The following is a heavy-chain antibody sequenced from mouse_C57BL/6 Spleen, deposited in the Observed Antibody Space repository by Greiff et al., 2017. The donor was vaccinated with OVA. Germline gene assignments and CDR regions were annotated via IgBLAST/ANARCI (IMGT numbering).Heavy chain of an antibody. D-gene: IGHD2-4*01. Sequence: VQLKESGPGLVKPSQSLSLTCSVTGYSITSGYYWNWIRQFPGNKLEWMGYISYDGSNNYNPSLKNRISITRDTSKNQFFLKLNSVTTEDTATYYCAREGYDYDVSYWGQGTTLTVSS. CDR1: GYSITSGYY. V-gene: IGHV3-6*01. CDR3: AREGYDYDVSY. J-gene: IGHJ2*01. CDR2: ISYDGSN.